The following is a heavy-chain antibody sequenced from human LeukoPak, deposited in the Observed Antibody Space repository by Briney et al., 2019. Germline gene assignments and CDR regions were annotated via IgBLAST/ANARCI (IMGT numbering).Heavy chain of an antibody. CDR3: ARTTSLTASGYDY. CDR2: MNTYSGDR. D-gene: IGHD4-17*01. J-gene: IGHJ4*02. CDR1: GYTFTTYH. V-gene: IGHV1-8*03. Sequence: ASVKVSCKTSGYTFTTYHINWVRQATGQGVEWLGWMNTYSGDRGFAQMFQGRLSITSDTSISTAYMELSSLRSDDTAVYFCARTTSLTASGYDYWGQGTLVTVSS.